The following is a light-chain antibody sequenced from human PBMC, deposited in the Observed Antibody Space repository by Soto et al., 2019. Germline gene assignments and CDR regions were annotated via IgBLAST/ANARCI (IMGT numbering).Light chain of an antibody. V-gene: IGKV3-20*01. CDR2: GAS. Sequence: EIVLTQSPGTLSLSQGERATLSCRASQSVSSNYLAWYQQKRGQAHRLLIYGASSRATGIPTRFSGSGSGTDFTLTISRLEPEDFAVYYWQQYDTSPRTFGQGTKVEI. J-gene: IGKJ1*01. CDR3: QQYDTSPRT. CDR1: QSVSSNY.